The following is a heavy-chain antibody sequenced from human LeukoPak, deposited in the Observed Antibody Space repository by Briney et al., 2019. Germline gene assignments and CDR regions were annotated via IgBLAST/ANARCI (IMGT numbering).Heavy chain of an antibody. V-gene: IGHV4-34*01. CDR3: ARGGDSSSWYGLVDY. D-gene: IGHD6-13*01. Sequence: SETLSLTCAVYGGPFSGYYWSWIRQPPGKGLEWIGEINHSGSTNYNPSLKSRVTISVDTSKNQFSLKLSSVTAADTAVYYCARGGDSSSWYGLVDYWGQGTLVTVSS. J-gene: IGHJ4*02. CDR2: INHSGST. CDR1: GGPFSGYY.